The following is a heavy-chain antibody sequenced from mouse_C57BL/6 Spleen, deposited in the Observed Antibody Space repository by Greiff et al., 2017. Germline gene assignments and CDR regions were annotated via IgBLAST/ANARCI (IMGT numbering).Heavy chain of an antibody. CDR3: ATYYGSSYDYAMDY. D-gene: IGHD1-1*01. V-gene: IGHV1-59*01. J-gene: IGHJ4*01. CDR2: IDPSDSYT. CDR1: GYTFTSYW. Sequence: QVQLQQPGAELVRPGTSVKLSCKASGYTFTSYWMHWVKQRPGQGLEWIGVIDPSDSYTNYNQKFKGKATLTVDTSSSTAYMQLSSLTSEDSAVYYCATYYGSSYDYAMDYWGQGTPVTVSS.